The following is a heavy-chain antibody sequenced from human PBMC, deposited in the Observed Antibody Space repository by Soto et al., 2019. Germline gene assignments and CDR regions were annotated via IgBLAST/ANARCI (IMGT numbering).Heavy chain of an antibody. J-gene: IGHJ4*02. CDR1: GGSIGSGGYY. Sequence: SETLSLTCTVSGGSIGSGGYYWSWIRQHPGKGLEWIGYIYYSGSTYYNPSLKSRVTISVDTSKNQFSLKLSSVTAADTAVYYCARDRIAAPINWGQGTLVTVSS. D-gene: IGHD6-6*01. V-gene: IGHV4-31*03. CDR3: ARDRIAAPIN. CDR2: IYYSGST.